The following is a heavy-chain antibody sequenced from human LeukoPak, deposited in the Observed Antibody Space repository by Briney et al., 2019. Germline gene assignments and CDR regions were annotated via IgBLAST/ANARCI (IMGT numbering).Heavy chain of an antibody. Sequence: GGSLRLSCAASGFTFSTYGMHWVRQAPVNGLDWVAFIRYDGSNKYYADSVKGRFTISRDNSKNTLYLQMNSLRAEDTAVYYCAKDIGYNWNVGFDPWGQGTLVTVSS. V-gene: IGHV3-30*02. CDR1: GFTFSTYG. D-gene: IGHD1-20*01. CDR3: AKDIGYNWNVGFDP. J-gene: IGHJ5*02. CDR2: IRYDGSNK.